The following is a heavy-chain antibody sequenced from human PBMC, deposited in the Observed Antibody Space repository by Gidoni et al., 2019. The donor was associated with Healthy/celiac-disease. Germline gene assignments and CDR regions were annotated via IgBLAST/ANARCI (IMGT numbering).Heavy chain of an antibody. Sequence: QVQLQQWGAGPLKPSETLSLTCAVSGGYFRGYYWSWIRQPPGKGLEWIGEINHSGSTNYNPSLKRRVTISVDTSKNQFSLKLSSVTAADTAVYYCARGGRGYSYGTLDYWGQGTLVTVSS. J-gene: IGHJ4*02. D-gene: IGHD5-18*01. V-gene: IGHV4-34*01. CDR3: ARGGRGYSYGTLDY. CDR2: INHSGST. CDR1: GGYFRGYY.